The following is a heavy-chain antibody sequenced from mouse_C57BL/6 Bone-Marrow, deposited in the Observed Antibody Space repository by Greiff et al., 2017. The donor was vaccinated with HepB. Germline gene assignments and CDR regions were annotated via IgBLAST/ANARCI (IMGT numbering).Heavy chain of an antibody. Sequence: VMLVESGAELVRPGASVKLSCKASGYTFTDYYISWVKQRPGQGLEWIARIYPGSGNTHYNEKFKGKATLTAEKSSSTAYMQLSSLTSEDSAVYFCARWITTVVATFDYWGQGTTLTVSS. V-gene: IGHV1-76*01. J-gene: IGHJ2*01. CDR2: IYPGSGNT. CDR1: GYTFTDYY. CDR3: ARWITTVVATFDY. D-gene: IGHD1-1*01.